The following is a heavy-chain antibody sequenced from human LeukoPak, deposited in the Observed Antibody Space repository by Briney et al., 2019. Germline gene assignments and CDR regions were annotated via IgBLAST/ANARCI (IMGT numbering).Heavy chain of an antibody. J-gene: IGHJ4*02. CDR1: GFTVSSNY. Sequence: GGSLRLSCAASGFTVSSNYMSWVRQAPGKGLEWVSVIYSGGSTYYADSVKGRFTISRDNSKNTLYLQMNSLRAEDTAGYYCARVLFGFSSRWDGGGDYWGQGTLVTVSS. CDR3: ARVLFGFSSRWDGGGDY. CDR2: IYSGGST. V-gene: IGHV3-66*01. D-gene: IGHD6-13*01.